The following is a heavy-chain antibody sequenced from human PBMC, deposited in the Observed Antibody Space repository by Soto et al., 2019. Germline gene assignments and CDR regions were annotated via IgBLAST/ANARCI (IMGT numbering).Heavy chain of an antibody. D-gene: IGHD2-15*01. J-gene: IGHJ4*02. V-gene: IGHV3-23*01. CDR3: ARGGELSLLPLDY. CDR2: ISGSGGST. Sequence: GGSLRLSCAASGFTFSSYAMSWVRQAPGKGLEWVSAISGSGGSTYYADSVKGRFTISRDNSKNTLYLQMNSLRVEDTAVYYCARGGELSLLPLDYWGLGTLVTVSS. CDR1: GFTFSSYA.